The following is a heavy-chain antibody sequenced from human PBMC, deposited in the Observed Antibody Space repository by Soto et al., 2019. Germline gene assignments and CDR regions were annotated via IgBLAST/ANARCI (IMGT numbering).Heavy chain of an antibody. Sequence: EVQLLESGGGLVQPGGALRLSCAASGFTFSSYAMSWVRQAPGKGLEWVSAISGSGGSTYYADSVKGRFTIPRDNPKSELYLQMNRLSAEDRAVYYCAKDHSSGWYTFLEYWGQESLVAFSS. CDR1: GFTFSSYA. J-gene: IGHJ4*02. V-gene: IGHV3-23*01. CDR2: ISGSGGST. CDR3: AKDHSSGWYTFLEY. D-gene: IGHD6-19*01.